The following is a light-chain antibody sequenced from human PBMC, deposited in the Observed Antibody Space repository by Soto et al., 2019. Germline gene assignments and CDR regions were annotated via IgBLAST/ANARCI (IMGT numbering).Light chain of an antibody. V-gene: IGLV2-14*03. Sequence: QSVLTQPASVSGSPGESITVSCTGTSSDVGGYNYVSWYQQLPGKAPQLMIFEVSNRPSGVSDRVSGSKSGNTASLTISGLQPEDEADYYCSSYTSTRLVVFGGGTKLTVL. CDR2: EVS. CDR1: SSDVGGYNY. CDR3: SSYTSTRLVV. J-gene: IGLJ2*01.